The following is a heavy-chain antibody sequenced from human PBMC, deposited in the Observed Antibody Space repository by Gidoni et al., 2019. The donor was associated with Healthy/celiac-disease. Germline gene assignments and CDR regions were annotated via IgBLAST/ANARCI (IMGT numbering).Heavy chain of an antibody. Sequence: QVQLVGAEGGVIKPGRYLKLACAASGFTFSGDGMHWVRQAPGKGLGWVAVIWYDGSNKYYAVSVKGRFTITRDNFKNTLYLQMNSLIAEGTAVYYCARDIAAAGFYGMDVWGQGTTVTVSS. J-gene: IGHJ6*02. CDR2: IWYDGSNK. D-gene: IGHD6-13*01. V-gene: IGHV3-33*08. CDR1: GFTFSGDG. CDR3: ARDIAAAGFYGMDV.